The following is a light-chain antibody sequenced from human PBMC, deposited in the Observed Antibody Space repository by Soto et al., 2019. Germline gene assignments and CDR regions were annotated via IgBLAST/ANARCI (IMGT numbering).Light chain of an antibody. CDR2: ASS. CDR1: QSISTS. CDR3: QESYSAPYT. V-gene: IGKV1-39*01. Sequence: DIQMTQSPSSLSASVGDRVTITCRASQSISTSLNWYQHKPGKAPKLLIFASSSLQSGVPARFSGSGSGTDFTLTISSLQAEDFATYSCQESYSAPYTFGQGTKLEIK. J-gene: IGKJ2*01.